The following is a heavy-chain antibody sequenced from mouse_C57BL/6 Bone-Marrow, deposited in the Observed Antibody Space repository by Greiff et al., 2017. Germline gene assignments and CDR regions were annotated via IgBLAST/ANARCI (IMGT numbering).Heavy chain of an antibody. CDR3: ARPDSNYVAWFAY. Sequence: VQLQESGSELRSPGSSVKLSCKDFDSEVFPIAYMSWVRQKPGHGFEWIGGILPSIGRTIYGEKFEDKATLDADTLSNTAYLELNSLTSEDSAIYYCARPDSNYVAWFAYWGQGTLVTVSA. V-gene: IGHV15-2*01. J-gene: IGHJ3*01. D-gene: IGHD2-5*01. CDR1: DSEVFPIAY. CDR2: ILPSIGRT.